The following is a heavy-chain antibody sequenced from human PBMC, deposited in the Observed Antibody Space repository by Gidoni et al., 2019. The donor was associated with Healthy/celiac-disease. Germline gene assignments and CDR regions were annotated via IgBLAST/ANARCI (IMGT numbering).Heavy chain of an antibody. CDR3: AKGSTYPPYLYYYGMDV. V-gene: IGHV3-23*01. Sequence: EVQLLESGGGLVQPGGSLRLSCSDSGFTFISYAMSWVRQAPGKGLEWVSAISGSGGSTYYADSVKGRFTISRDNSKNTLYLQMNSLRAEDTAVYYCAKGSTYPPYLYYYGMDVWGQGTTVTVSS. J-gene: IGHJ6*02. CDR2: ISGSGGST. CDR1: GFTFISYA.